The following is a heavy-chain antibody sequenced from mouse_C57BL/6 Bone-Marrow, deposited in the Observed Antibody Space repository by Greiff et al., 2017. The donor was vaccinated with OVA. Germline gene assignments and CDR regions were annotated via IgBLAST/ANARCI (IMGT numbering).Heavy chain of an antibody. J-gene: IGHJ1*03. CDR1: GYSFTGYY. CDR3: ASPYYYGSSYGWYFDV. V-gene: IGHV1-31*01. CDR2: IYPYNGVS. Sequence: EVMLVESGPELVKPGASVKISCKASGYSFTGYYMHWVKQSHGNILDWIGYIYPYNGVSSYNQKFKGKATLTVDKSSSTAYMELRSLTSEDSAVYYCASPYYYGSSYGWYFDVWGTGTTVTVSS. D-gene: IGHD1-1*01.